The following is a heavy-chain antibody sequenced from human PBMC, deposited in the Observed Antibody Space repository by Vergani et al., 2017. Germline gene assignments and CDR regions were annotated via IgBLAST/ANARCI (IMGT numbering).Heavy chain of an antibody. CDR2: INPNSGGT. CDR3: ARVIGSGAYYDWYFDL. J-gene: IGHJ2*01. D-gene: IGHD3-22*01. Sequence: QVQLVQSGAEVKKPGASVKVSCKASGYTFTGYYMHWVRQAPGQGLEWMGWINPNSGGTNYAKKFQGRVTMTRDTSISTAYMELSRLRSDDTAVYYCARVIGSGAYYDWYFDLWGRGTLVTVSS. CDR1: GYTFTGYY. V-gene: IGHV1-2*02.